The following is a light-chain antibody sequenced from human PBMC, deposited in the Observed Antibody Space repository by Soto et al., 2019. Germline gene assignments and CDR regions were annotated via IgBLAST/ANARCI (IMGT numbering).Light chain of an antibody. CDR3: QESFFTLGT. J-gene: IGKJ1*01. Sequence: DIQLTQSPPSLSATVGDRVTITCRASQTIDSYLNWFQQKPGKAPKLLIFGASNLHIGVPSRFSGSGSGTEFTLTINNLQREDFATYYCQESFFTLGTFGRGTKVDIK. CDR1: QTIDSY. V-gene: IGKV1-39*01. CDR2: GAS.